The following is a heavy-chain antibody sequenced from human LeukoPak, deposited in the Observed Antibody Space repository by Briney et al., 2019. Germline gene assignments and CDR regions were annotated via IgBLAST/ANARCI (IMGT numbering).Heavy chain of an antibody. CDR3: AREFSSSCLDF. J-gene: IGHJ4*02. V-gene: IGHV1-46*01. D-gene: IGHD2-2*01. CDR1: GFTFPGYY. CDR2: INPRGDST. Sequence: GASVKVSCKASGFTFPGYYMHWVRQAPGQALEWIGIINPRGDSTSYAQNFQGRVSMTKDTSSSTLFMELRSLRSEDTAVYYCAREFSSSCLDFWGLGTLVTVSS.